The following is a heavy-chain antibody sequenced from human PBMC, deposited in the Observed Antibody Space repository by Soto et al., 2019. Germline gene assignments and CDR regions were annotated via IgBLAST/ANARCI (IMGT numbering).Heavy chain of an antibody. CDR3: ARDGIARMGGQLGYCSSTSCYEGPFDP. D-gene: IGHD2-2*01. CDR1: GGPFSSYA. J-gene: IGHJ5*02. Sequence: QVQLVQSGAEVKKPGSSVKVSCKASGGPFSSYAISWVRQAPGQGLEWMGGIIPIFGTANYAQKFQGRVTITADESTSTAYMELSSLRSEDTAVYYCARDGIARMGGQLGYCSSTSCYEGPFDPWGQGTLVTVSS. CDR2: IIPIFGTA. V-gene: IGHV1-69*01.